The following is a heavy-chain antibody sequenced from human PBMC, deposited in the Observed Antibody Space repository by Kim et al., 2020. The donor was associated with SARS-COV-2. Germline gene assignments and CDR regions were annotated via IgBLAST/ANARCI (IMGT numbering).Heavy chain of an antibody. CDR1: GGSISSYY. Sequence: SETLSLTCTVSGGSISSYYWSWIRQPPGKGLEWIGYIYYSGSTNYNPSLKSRVTISVDTSKNQFSLKLSSVTAADTAVYYCARVDGSGSYPKINWFDPWGQGTLVTVSS. CDR3: ARVDGSGSYPKINWFDP. CDR2: IYYSGST. J-gene: IGHJ5*02. D-gene: IGHD3-10*01. V-gene: IGHV4-59*13.